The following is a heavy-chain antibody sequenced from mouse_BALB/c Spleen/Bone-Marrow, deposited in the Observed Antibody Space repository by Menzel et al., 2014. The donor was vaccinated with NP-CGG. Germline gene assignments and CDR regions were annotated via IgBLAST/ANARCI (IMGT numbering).Heavy chain of an antibody. CDR3: ARYDGYSDNAMDY. CDR1: GFTFTDYY. Sequence: EVKLVESRGGLVQTGSSLRLSCATSGFTFTDYYMNWVRQPPGKALEWLGFIRNKTNGYTTEFSASVKGRFTISRDNSQSILYLQMNTLRAEDSATYYCARYDGYSDNAMDYLGQGTSVTVSS. V-gene: IGHV7-3*02. D-gene: IGHD2-3*01. J-gene: IGHJ4*01. CDR2: IRNKTNGYTT.